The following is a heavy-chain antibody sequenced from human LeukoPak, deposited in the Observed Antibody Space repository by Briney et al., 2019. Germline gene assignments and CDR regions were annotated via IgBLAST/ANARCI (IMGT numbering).Heavy chain of an antibody. V-gene: IGHV4-39*07. Sequence: SETLSLTCTVSGGSISSSSYYWSWIRQPPGKGLEWIGEINHSGSTNYNPSLKSRVTISVDTSKNQFSLKLSSVTAADTAVYYCARGGFIAAAGSPNWFDPWGQGTLVTVSS. J-gene: IGHJ5*02. CDR1: GGSISSSSYY. CDR3: ARGGFIAAAGSPNWFDP. D-gene: IGHD6-13*01. CDR2: INHSGST.